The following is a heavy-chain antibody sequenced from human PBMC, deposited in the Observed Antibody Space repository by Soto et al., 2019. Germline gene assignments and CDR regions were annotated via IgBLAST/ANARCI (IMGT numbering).Heavy chain of an antibody. V-gene: IGHV4-30-4*01. CDR1: GGSISSGDYY. CDR2: IYYSGST. Sequence: PSETLSLTCTVSGGSISSGDYYWSWIRQPPGKGLEWIGYIYYSGSTYYNPSLKSRVTISVDTSKNQFSLKLSSVTAADTAVYYCASRRVTYYDFWSRYYTSRYYYYGMDVWGQGTTVTVS. D-gene: IGHD3-3*01. CDR3: ASRRVTYYDFWSRYYTSRYYYYGMDV. J-gene: IGHJ6*02.